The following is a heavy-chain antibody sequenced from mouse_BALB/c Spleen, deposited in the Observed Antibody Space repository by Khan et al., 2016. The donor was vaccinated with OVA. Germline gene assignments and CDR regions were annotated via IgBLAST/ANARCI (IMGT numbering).Heavy chain of an antibody. CDR1: GYTFTSYW. V-gene: IGHV1S41*01. CDR3: ARENYYGSSCYAMDY. Sequence: DLVKPGASVKLSCKASGYTFTSYWINWIKQRPGQGLEWIGRIAPGSGSTDYNAMFKGKATLTVDTSSSTAYLQLSSLSSEDSAVYFCARENYYGSSCYAMDYWGQGTSVTVSS. CDR2: IAPGSGST. D-gene: IGHD1-1*01. J-gene: IGHJ4*01.